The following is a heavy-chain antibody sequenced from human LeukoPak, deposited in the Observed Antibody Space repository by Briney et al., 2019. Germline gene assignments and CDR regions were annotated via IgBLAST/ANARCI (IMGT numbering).Heavy chain of an antibody. J-gene: IGHJ3*02. CDR2: ISGSGGST. CDR3: AKEKSSGWSIYDAFDI. V-gene: IGHV3-23*01. D-gene: IGHD6-19*01. Sequence: GGSLRLSCAASGFTFSSYAMSWVRQAPGKGLEWVSAISGSGGSTHYADSAKGRFTISRDNSKNTLYLQMNSLRAEDTAVYYCAKEKSSGWSIYDAFDIWGQGTMVTVSS. CDR1: GFTFSSYA.